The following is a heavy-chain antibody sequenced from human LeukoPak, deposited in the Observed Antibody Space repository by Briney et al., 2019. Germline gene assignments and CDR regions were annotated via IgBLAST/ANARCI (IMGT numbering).Heavy chain of an antibody. CDR2: IIDSGGNT. D-gene: IGHD3-10*01. V-gene: IGHV3-23*01. CDR1: GFTFSSYA. CDR3: AKTSAGIRGGYFDY. Sequence: HAGGSLRLSCAASGFTFSSYAMSWVRQAPGKGLEWVSLIIDSGGNTYYADSVKGRFTISRDNSKNTLFLQMSSLRAEDTAVYYCAKTSAGIRGGYFDYWGQGTLVTVSS. J-gene: IGHJ4*02.